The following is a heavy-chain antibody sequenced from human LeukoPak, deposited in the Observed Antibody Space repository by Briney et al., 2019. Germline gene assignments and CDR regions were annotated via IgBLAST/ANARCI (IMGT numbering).Heavy chain of an antibody. D-gene: IGHD3-16*02. J-gene: IGHJ4*02. CDR1: GGSFSGYY. Sequence: NPSETLSLTCAVYGGSFSGYYWSWIRQPPGKGLEWIGEINHSGSTNYNPSLKSRVTISVDTSKNQFSLKLSSVTAADTAVYYCARISVEDDYVWGSYRFENYFDYWGQGTLVTVSS. CDR3: ARISVEDDYVWGSYRFENYFDY. V-gene: IGHV4-34*01. CDR2: INHSGST.